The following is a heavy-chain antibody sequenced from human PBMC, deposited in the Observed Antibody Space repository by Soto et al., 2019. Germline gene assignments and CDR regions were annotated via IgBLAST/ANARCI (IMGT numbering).Heavy chain of an antibody. D-gene: IGHD2-21*02. J-gene: IGHJ4*02. CDR2: VNPSGGHT. Sequence: VQLMQSGAEVKKPGASVKVSCKASGDTFTNYYIHWVRQAPGQGLEWMGTVNPSGGHTTYSQNFLGRVTMTRDTSTSTLYMELTSLTSDDTAVYYCARGGHVVVVTAAFDYWGQGTLVTVSS. V-gene: IGHV1-46*01. CDR1: GDTFTNYY. CDR3: ARGGHVVVVTAAFDY.